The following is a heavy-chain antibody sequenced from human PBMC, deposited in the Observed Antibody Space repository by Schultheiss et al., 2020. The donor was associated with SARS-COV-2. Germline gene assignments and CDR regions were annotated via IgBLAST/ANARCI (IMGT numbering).Heavy chain of an antibody. Sequence: GGSLRLSCAASGFTFSSYSMNWVRQAPGKGLEWVSSISSSSSYIYYADSVKGRFTISRDNSKNTLYLQMNSLRAEDTAVYYCAKDIRFLEWAFQHWGQGTLVTVSS. CDR2: ISSSSSYI. CDR3: AKDIRFLEWAFQH. CDR1: GFTFSSYS. J-gene: IGHJ1*01. D-gene: IGHD3-3*01. V-gene: IGHV3-21*04.